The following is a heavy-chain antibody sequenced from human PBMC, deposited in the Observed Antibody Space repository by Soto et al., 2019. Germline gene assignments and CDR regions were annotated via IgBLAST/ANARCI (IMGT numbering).Heavy chain of an antibody. J-gene: IGHJ4*02. V-gene: IGHV1-69*08. D-gene: IGHD2-21*01. CDR1: GGTFSSYT. CDR2: IIPILGIA. Sequence: QVQLVQSGAEVKKPGSSVKVSCKASGGTFSSYTISWVRQAPGQGLEWMGRIIPILGIANYAQKFQGRVTITADKSTSTAYMELSSLRSEDTAVYYCARDPPLIDTPYSRAHNWGQGTLVTVSS. CDR3: ARDPPLIDTPYSRAHN.